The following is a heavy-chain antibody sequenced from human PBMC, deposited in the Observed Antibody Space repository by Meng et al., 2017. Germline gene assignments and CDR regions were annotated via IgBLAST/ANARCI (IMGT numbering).Heavy chain of an antibody. J-gene: IGHJ4*02. CDR1: GYTFTSYG. CDR2: INPKSGDT. V-gene: IGHV1-2*06. D-gene: IGHD6-25*01. Sequence: QVQVVQFGAEVKKPGASVKVSCKASGYTFTSYGISWVRQAPGQGLEWMGRINPKSGDTHYAQKFQARVTMTGDTSISTAYMELSGLRSDDTAMYYCARDEDISAAGKLFGDYWGQGTLVTVSS. CDR3: ARDEDISAAGKLFGDY.